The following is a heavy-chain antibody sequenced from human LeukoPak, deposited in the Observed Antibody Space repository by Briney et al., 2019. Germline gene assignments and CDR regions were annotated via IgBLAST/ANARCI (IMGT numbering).Heavy chain of an antibody. CDR1: GYTFTSYD. CDR2: MNPNSGNT. V-gene: IGHV1-8*01. CDR3: ARGRYCSSTSCYRDYYYYGMDV. D-gene: IGHD2-2*01. Sequence: ASVKVSCKASGYTFTSYDINWVRQATGQGLEWMGWMNPNSGNTGYAQKFQGRVTMTRNTSISTAYMELSSLRSEDTAVYYCARGRYCSSTSCYRDYYYYGMDVWGQGTTVTVSS. J-gene: IGHJ6*02.